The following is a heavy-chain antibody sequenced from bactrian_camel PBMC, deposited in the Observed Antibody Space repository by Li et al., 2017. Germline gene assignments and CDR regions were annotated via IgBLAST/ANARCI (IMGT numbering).Heavy chain of an antibody. Sequence: DVQLVESGGGSVQAGGSLRVSCEASGYTYSSYCMAWFRQFPGQQREGVAAIHVSSGSTYYSDSVKGRFAISRGDAKNTVHLDLNNLKPEDTAIYFCAQESRQDTCFGRFRGANFGLWGQGTQVTVS. CDR2: IHVSSGST. CDR3: AQESRQDTCFGRFRGANFGL. J-gene: IGHJ6*01. D-gene: IGHD3*01. V-gene: IGHV3S40*01. CDR1: GYTYSSYC.